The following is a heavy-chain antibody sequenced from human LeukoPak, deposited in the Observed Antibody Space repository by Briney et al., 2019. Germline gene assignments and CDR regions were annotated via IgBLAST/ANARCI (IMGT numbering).Heavy chain of an antibody. J-gene: IGHJ4*02. CDR2: INPSGGST. D-gene: IGHD3-22*01. Sequence: GASVKVSCKASGYTFTSYYMHWVRQAPGQGLEWMGIINPSGGSTSYAQKFQGRVTMTRDTFTRTVYMELSSLRSEDTAVYYCARGPVLSITMIVVVIPNFDYWGEGTLVTVSS. CDR1: GYTFTSYY. V-gene: IGHV1-46*01. CDR3: ARGPVLSITMIVVVIPNFDY.